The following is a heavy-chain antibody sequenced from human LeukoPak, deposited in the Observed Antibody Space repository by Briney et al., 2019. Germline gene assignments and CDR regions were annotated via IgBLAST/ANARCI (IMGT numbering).Heavy chain of an antibody. D-gene: IGHD1-26*01. V-gene: IGHV3-21*01. CDR1: GFTFSNAW. J-gene: IGHJ4*02. Sequence: GGSLRLSCAASGFTFSNAWMSWVRQAPGKGLEWVSSISSSSSYIYYADSVKGRFTISRDNAKNSLYLQMNSLRAEDTAVYYCARDREWELPFDYWGQGTLVTVSS. CDR2: ISSSSSYI. CDR3: ARDREWELPFDY.